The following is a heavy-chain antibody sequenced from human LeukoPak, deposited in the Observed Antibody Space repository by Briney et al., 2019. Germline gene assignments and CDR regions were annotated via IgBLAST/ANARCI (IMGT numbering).Heavy chain of an antibody. J-gene: IGHJ4*02. Sequence: ASVKVSCKASGYTFSGYYMHWVRQAPGQGLEWMGRINPNSGGTNYAQKFQGRVTMTRDTSISTAYMELSGLRSDDTAVYYCARTGNSDSSDCWGQGTLVTVSS. CDR3: ARTGNSDSSDC. V-gene: IGHV1-2*06. CDR1: GYTFSGYY. D-gene: IGHD3-22*01. CDR2: INPNSGGT.